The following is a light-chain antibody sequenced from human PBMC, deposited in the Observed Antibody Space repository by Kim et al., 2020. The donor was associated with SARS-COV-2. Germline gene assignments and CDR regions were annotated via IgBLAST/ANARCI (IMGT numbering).Light chain of an antibody. Sequence: SYELTQPPSVSVSPGQTASITCSGDKLGDKYACWYQQKPGQSPVLVIYQDSKRPSGIPERFSGSNSGNTATLTISGTQAMDEADYYFQAWDSSTDVVFGGGTQLTVL. J-gene: IGLJ2*01. CDR2: QDS. V-gene: IGLV3-1*01. CDR3: QAWDSSTDVV. CDR1: KLGDKY.